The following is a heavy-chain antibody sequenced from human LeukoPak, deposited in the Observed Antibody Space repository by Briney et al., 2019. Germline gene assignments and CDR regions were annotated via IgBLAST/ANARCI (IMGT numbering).Heavy chain of an antibody. D-gene: IGHD4-17*01. V-gene: IGHV3-33*01. J-gene: IGHJ4*02. Sequence: PGGSLRLSCAASGFSFSNYDMHWVRQAPGKGLEWVAVIWSDGSNKYYADSVKGRFTISRDNSENTLYLQMNSLRAEDTAVYYCARQRNDSGDSKSKGGVDYWGQGTLVTVSS. CDR1: GFSFSNYD. CDR2: IWSDGSNK. CDR3: ARQRNDSGDSKSKGGVDY.